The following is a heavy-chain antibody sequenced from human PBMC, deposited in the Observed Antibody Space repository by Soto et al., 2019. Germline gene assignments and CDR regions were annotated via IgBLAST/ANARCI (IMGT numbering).Heavy chain of an antibody. V-gene: IGHV3-7*01. CDR2: IKQDGSEK. D-gene: IGHD2-15*01. CDR1: GFTFSSYW. CDR3: ARVRHGYCSGGSCYFHFDY. J-gene: IGHJ4*02. Sequence: PGGSLRLSCAASGFTFSSYWMSWVRQAPGKGLEWVANIKQDGSEKYYVDSVKGRFTISRDNAKNSLYLQMNSLRAEDTAVYYCARVRHGYCSGGSCYFHFDYWGQGTLVTVSS.